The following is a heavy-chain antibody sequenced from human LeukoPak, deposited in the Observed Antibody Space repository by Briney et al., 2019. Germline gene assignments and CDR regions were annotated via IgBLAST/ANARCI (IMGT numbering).Heavy chain of an antibody. D-gene: IGHD3-9*01. CDR3: AKDGYYDWLSIGSFDY. J-gene: IGHJ4*02. CDR2: IRYDGSNK. Sequence: PGGSLRLSCAASGFTFSSYGMHWVRQAPGKGLEWVAFIRYDGSNKYYADSVKGRFTISRDNSKNTLYLQMKRLRAEDTAVYYCAKDGYYDWLSIGSFDYWGQGTLVTVSS. V-gene: IGHV3-30*02. CDR1: GFTFSSYG.